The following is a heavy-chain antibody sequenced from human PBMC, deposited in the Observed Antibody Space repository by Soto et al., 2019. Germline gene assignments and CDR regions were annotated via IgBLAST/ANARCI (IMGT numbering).Heavy chain of an antibody. CDR1: GCTFSSYA. J-gene: IGHJ4*02. V-gene: IGHV3-64*01. Sequence: VRSLRLRYAAPGCTFSSYAMRWVLQAPGKGLEYVSAISSNGGSTYYANSVKGRFTISRDNSKNTLYLQMGSLRAEDMAVYYCATTLAAAGGYYFNNWGQGTLVTV. D-gene: IGHD6-13*01. CDR2: ISSNGGST. CDR3: ATTLAAAGGYYFNN.